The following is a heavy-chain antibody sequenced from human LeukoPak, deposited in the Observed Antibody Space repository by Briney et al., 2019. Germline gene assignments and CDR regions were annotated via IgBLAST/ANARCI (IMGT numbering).Heavy chain of an antibody. V-gene: IGHV3-23*01. CDR3: AKAITTGYYYYYYYMDV. CDR1: GFTVSSNY. J-gene: IGHJ6*03. CDR2: ISGSGGST. D-gene: IGHD3-22*01. Sequence: QPGGSLRLSCAASGFTVSSNYMSWVRQAPGKGLEWVSAISGSGGSTYYADSVKGRFTISRDNSKNTLYLQMNSLRAEDTAVYYCAKAITTGYYYYYYYMDVWGKGTTVTVSS.